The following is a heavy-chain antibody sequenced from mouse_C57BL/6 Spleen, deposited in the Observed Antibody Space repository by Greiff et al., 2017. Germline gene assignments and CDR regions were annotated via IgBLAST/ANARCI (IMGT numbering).Heavy chain of an antibody. CDR3: ARRDYGPNYAMDY. CDR2: IYPGSGNT. V-gene: IGHV1-76*01. CDR1: GYTFTDYY. Sequence: QVQLQQSGAELVRPGASVKLSCKASGYTFTDYYINWVKQRPGQGLEWIARIYPGSGNTYYNEKFKGKATLTAEKSSSTAYMQLSSLTSEDSAVYFCARRDYGPNYAMDYWGQGTSVTVSS. D-gene: IGHD1-1*01. J-gene: IGHJ4*01.